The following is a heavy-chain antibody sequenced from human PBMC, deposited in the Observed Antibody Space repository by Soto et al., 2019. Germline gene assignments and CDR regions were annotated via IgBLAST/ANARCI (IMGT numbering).Heavy chain of an antibody. CDR1: GFTFDQYT. CDR2: ITWHSGTI. Sequence: EVQLVESGGGLVQPGRSLRLACAACGFTFDQYTMHWVRQAPGKGLEWVSSITWHSGTIGYADSVKGRFTISRDNAKNSLYLQMNSLRGEDTALYYCAKEMITFGDFNYYYMDVWGNGTTVTVSS. V-gene: IGHV3-9*01. J-gene: IGHJ6*03. CDR3: AKEMITFGDFNYYYMDV. D-gene: IGHD3-16*01.